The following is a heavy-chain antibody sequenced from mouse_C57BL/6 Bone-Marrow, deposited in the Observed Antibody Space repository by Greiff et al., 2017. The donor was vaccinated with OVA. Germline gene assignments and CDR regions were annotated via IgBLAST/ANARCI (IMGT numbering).Heavy chain of an antibody. V-gene: IGHV1-66*01. CDR1: GYSFTSYY. Sequence: VQLQQSGPELVKPGASVKISCKASGYSFTSYYIHWVKQRPGQGLEWIGWIYPGSGNTKYNEKFKGKATLTADTSSSTAYMQLSSLTSEDSAVYYCARHYGSRRFFDYWGQGTTLTVSS. CDR3: ARHYGSRRFFDY. CDR2: IYPGSGNT. D-gene: IGHD1-1*01. J-gene: IGHJ2*01.